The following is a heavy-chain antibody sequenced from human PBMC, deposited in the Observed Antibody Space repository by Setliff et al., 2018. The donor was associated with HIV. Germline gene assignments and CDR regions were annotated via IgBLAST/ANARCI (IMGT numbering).Heavy chain of an antibody. CDR1: GGSITSGSYY. J-gene: IGHJ4*02. CDR2: IYYSGST. V-gene: IGHV4-39*01. CDR3: ARWTVGELDHFDS. D-gene: IGHD4-17*01. Sequence: SETLSLTCTVSGGSITSGSYYWGWIRQPAGKGLEWIGSIYYSGSTYYNPSLKSRVTISVDTSKNQFALKLSSVTAADTAMYYCARWTVGELDHFDSWGQGILVTVSS.